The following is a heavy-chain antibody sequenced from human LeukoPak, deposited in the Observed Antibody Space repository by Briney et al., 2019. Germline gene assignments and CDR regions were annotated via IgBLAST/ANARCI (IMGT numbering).Heavy chain of an antibody. CDR3: AKDWEHYYYDSSGYYEESDY. CDR2: ISGSGGST. J-gene: IGHJ4*02. D-gene: IGHD3-22*01. CDR1: GFTFSTYA. V-gene: IGHV3-23*01. Sequence: PGGSLRLSCAASGFTFSTYAMTWVRQAPGKGLEWVSAISGSGGSTYYADSVKGRFTISRDNSKNTLYLQMNSLRAEDTAVYYCAKDWEHYYYDSSGYYEESDYWGQGTLVTVSS.